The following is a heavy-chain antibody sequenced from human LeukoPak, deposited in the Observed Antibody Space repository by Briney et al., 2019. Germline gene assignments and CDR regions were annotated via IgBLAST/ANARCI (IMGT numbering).Heavy chain of an antibody. CDR2: IIPIFGTA. CDR1: GGTFSSYA. CDR3: ARDRAPYSSSWYLFQH. D-gene: IGHD6-13*01. Sequence: SVTVSCTASGGTFSSYAISWVRQAPGQGLEWMGGIIPIFGTANYAQKFQGRVTITADESTSTAYMELSSLRSEDTAVYYCARDRAPYSSSWYLFQHWGQGTLVTVSS. V-gene: IGHV1-69*13. J-gene: IGHJ1*01.